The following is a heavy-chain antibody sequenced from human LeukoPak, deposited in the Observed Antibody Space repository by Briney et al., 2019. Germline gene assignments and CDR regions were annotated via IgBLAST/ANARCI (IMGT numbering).Heavy chain of an antibody. J-gene: IGHJ5*02. D-gene: IGHD6-19*01. V-gene: IGHV4-38-2*02. CDR1: GYSISSGYY. CDR2: IYHSGST. Sequence: PSETLSLTCTVSGYSISSGYYWGWIRQPPGKGLEWIGSIYHSGSTYYNPSLKSRVTISVDTSKNQFSLKLSSVTAADTAVYYCARVNPYSSGNWFDPWGQGTLVTVSS. CDR3: ARVNPYSSGNWFDP.